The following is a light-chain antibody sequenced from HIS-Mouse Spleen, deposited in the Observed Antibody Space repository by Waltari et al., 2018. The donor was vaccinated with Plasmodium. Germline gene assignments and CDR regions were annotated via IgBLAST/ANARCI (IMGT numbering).Light chain of an antibody. Sequence: DIVMTQSPATLSVSPGERATLSCRASQSVSSNLAWYQQKPGQAPRLLIYGASTRATGIPARFSGRGSGTEFTLTISSLQSEDFAVYYCQQYNNWPYTFGQGTKLEIK. CDR1: QSVSSN. V-gene: IGKV3-15*01. J-gene: IGKJ2*01. CDR2: GAS. CDR3: QQYNNWPYT.